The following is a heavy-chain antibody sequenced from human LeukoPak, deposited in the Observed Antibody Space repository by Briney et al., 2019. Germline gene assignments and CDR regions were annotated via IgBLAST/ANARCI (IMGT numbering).Heavy chain of an antibody. D-gene: IGHD6-13*01. V-gene: IGHV3-21*01. CDR1: GFSFSSYN. CDR2: ISSSSTYI. Sequence: GSLRLSCAASGFSFSSYNMNWVHQAPGKGLEWVSSISSSSTYIYYTDSVKGRFTISRDNAKNSLYMQMNSLRAEDTAVYYCARHGYDGFDMWGQGTMVTVSS. CDR3: ARHGYDGFDM. J-gene: IGHJ3*02.